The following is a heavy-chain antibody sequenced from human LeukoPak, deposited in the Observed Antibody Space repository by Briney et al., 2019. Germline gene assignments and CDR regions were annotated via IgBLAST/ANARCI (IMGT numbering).Heavy chain of an antibody. CDR3: ARSKQLPYGWAQVDY. V-gene: IGHV3-64*01. Sequence: GGSLRLSCAASGFTFSSYAMHWVRQAPGKGLEYVSAISSNGGSTYYANSVKGRFTISRDNSKNTLYLQMGSLRAEDMAVYYCARSKQLPYGWAQVDYWGQGTLVTVSS. J-gene: IGHJ4*02. CDR1: GFTFSSYA. D-gene: IGHD3-16*01. CDR2: ISSNGGST.